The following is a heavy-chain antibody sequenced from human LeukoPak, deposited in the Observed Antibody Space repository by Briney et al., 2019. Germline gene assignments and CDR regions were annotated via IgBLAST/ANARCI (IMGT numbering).Heavy chain of an antibody. Sequence: ASVTVSCKASGYTFTSYGISWVRQAPGQGLEWMGGIIPIFGTANYAQKFQGRVTITADESTSTAYMELSSLRSEDTAVYYCARDRYYDSSGYYGYFQHWGQGTLVTVSS. CDR2: IIPIFGTA. D-gene: IGHD3-22*01. J-gene: IGHJ1*01. V-gene: IGHV1-69*13. CDR1: GYTFTSYG. CDR3: ARDRYYDSSGYYGYFQH.